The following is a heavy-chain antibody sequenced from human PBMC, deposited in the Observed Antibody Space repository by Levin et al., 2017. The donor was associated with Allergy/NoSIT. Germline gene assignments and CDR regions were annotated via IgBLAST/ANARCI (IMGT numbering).Heavy chain of an antibody. CDR3: AKVVAAAGTGLFDY. V-gene: IGHV3-23*01. CDR2: ISGSGGST. Sequence: LSLTCAASGFTFSSYAMSWVRQAPGKGLEWVSAISGSGGSTYYADSVKGRFTISRDNSKNTLYLQMNSLRAEDTAVYYCAKVVAAAGTGLFDYWGQGTLVTVSS. CDR1: GFTFSSYA. D-gene: IGHD6-13*01. J-gene: IGHJ4*02.